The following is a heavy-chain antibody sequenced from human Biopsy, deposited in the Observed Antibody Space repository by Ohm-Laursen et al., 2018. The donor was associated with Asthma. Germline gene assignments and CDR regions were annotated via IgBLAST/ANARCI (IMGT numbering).Heavy chain of an antibody. CDR3: ARAVDYSHYYGIDV. J-gene: IGHJ6*02. Sequence: GASVKASCKTSGYTFNSAGITWVRQAPGQGLEWMGWISVYNGNTKVAQKLQDRVTMITDTSTSTAYMELRSLRSDDTAVYFCARAVDYSHYYGIDVWGQGTTVTLS. CDR1: GYTFNSAG. D-gene: IGHD3-10*01. V-gene: IGHV1-18*01. CDR2: ISVYNGNT.